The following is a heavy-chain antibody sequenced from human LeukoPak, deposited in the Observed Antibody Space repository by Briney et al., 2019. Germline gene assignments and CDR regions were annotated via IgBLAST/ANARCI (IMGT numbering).Heavy chain of an antibody. CDR1: GGTFSSYA. J-gene: IGHJ5*02. CDR3: ARSTTYRIVVVPAAMGIDWFDP. CDR2: IIPIFGTA. D-gene: IGHD2-2*01. V-gene: IGHV1-69*13. Sequence: RASVKVSCKASGGTFSSYAISWVRLAPGQGLEWMGGIIPIFGTANYAQKFQGRVTITADESTSTAYMELSSLRSEDTAVYYCARSTTYRIVVVPAAMGIDWFDPWGQGTLVTVSS.